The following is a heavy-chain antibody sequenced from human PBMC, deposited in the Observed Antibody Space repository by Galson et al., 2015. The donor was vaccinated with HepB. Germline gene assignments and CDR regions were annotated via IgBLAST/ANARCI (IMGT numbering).Heavy chain of an antibody. D-gene: IGHD2-15*01. CDR2: ISGSGGST. CDR3: ARWLLMFYFDY. J-gene: IGHJ4*02. CDR1: TFIFSTYS. V-gene: IGHV3-23*01. Sequence: SLRLSCAASTFIFSTYSMNWVRQAPGKRLEWVSGISGSGGSTYYADSVKGRFTISRDNSKNTLYLQMNSLRAEDTAVYYCARWLLMFYFDYWGQGTLVTVSS.